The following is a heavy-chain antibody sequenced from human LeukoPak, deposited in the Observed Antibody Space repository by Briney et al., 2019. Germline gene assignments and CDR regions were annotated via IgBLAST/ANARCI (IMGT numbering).Heavy chain of an antibody. D-gene: IGHD2-15*01. J-gene: IGHJ5*02. CDR3: AICSGGSCYSPWFDP. V-gene: IGHV1-18*04. Sequence: ASVKVSCKASGYTFTGYYMHWVRQAPGQGLEWMGWISAYNGNTNYAQKLQGRVTMTTDTSTSTAYMELRSLRSDDTAVYYCAICSGGSCYSPWFDPWGQGTLVTVSS. CDR2: ISAYNGNT. CDR1: GYTFTGYY.